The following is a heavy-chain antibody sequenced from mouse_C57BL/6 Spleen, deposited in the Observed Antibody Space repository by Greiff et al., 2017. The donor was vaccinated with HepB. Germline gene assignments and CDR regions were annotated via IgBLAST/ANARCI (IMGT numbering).Heavy chain of an antibody. D-gene: IGHD2-2*01. V-gene: IGHV10-3*01. CDR2: IRSKSSNYAT. CDR1: GFTFNTYA. CDR3: VRHGNDDGYFDV. J-gene: IGHJ1*03. Sequence: EVQLVESGGGLVQPKGSLKLSCAASGFTFNTYALHWVRQAPGKGLEWVARIRSKSSNYATYYADSVKDRCTITRDDSQSMLYLQMNNLKTEDTAMYYCVRHGNDDGYFDVWGTGTTVTVSS.